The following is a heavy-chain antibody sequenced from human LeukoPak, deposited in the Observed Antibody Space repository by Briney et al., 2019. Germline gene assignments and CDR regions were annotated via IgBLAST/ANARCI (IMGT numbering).Heavy chain of an antibody. CDR2: IYSDGSST. J-gene: IGHJ3*02. Sequence: GGSLRLSCAASGFTFSYYWMHWVRQAPGKGLVWVSRIYSDGSSTSYADSVKGRFTISRDNAKNTLYLQMNSLRAEDTAVYYCARVNYCSSTSCYDAFDIWGQGTMVTVSS. CDR1: GFTFSYYW. V-gene: IGHV3-74*01. CDR3: ARVNYCSSTSCYDAFDI. D-gene: IGHD2-2*01.